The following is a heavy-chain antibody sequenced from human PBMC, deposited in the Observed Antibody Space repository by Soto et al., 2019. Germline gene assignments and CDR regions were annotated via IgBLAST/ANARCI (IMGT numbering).Heavy chain of an antibody. CDR1: GFTFSSYS. V-gene: IGHV3-48*01. J-gene: IGHJ3*02. Sequence: PGGSLRLSCAASGFTFSSYSMNWVRQAPGKGLEWASYISSSSSTIYYADTVKGRFTISRDNAKNSLYLQMNSLRAEDTAVYYCARSTLYDLWSGYLEGAFDIWGQGTMVTVS. D-gene: IGHD3-3*01. CDR2: ISSSSSTI. CDR3: ARSTLYDLWSGYLEGAFDI.